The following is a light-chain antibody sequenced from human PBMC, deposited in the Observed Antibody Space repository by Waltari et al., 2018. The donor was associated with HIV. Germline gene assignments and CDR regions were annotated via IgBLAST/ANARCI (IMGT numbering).Light chain of an antibody. V-gene: IGKV4-1*01. CDR1: QSVLYSSNNKNY. CDR2: WAS. J-gene: IGKJ1*01. CDR3: QQYYSTLRT. Sequence: DIVMTQSPDSLAVSMGERATINCKSSQSVLYSSNNKNYLAWYQQQPGQPPKLLIYWASTRESGVPDRFIGSGSQTDFTLTISSLQAEDVAVYYCQQYYSTLRTFGQGTKVEIK.